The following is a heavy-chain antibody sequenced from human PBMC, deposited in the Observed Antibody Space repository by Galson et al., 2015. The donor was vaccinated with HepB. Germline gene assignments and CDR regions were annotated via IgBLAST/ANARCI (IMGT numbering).Heavy chain of an antibody. D-gene: IGHD3-10*01. CDR2: ISSSSSYT. Sequence: SLRLSCAASGFTFSDYYMSWIRQAPGKGLEWVSYISSSSSYTNYADSVKGRFTISRDNAKNSLYLQMNSLRAEDTAVYYCARVQREYYGSGSYFWFDPWGQGTLVTVSS. V-gene: IGHV3-11*05. J-gene: IGHJ5*02. CDR3: ARVQREYYGSGSYFWFDP. CDR1: GFTFSDYY.